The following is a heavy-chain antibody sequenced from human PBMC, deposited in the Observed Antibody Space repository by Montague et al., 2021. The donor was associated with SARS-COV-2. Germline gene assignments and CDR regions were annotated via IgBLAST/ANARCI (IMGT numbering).Heavy chain of an antibody. Sequence: SLRLSCAASGFTFNNYAMHWVRQAPGKGLEWVAIISYDGSNKYYADSVKGRFAISRDSSKNTLYLQMNSLRPEDTAVYYCVRYAFIKSRGAGAGSFGYWGQGTLVTLSS. CDR2: ISYDGSNK. CDR3: VRYAFIKSRGAGAGSFGY. CDR1: GFTFNNYA. V-gene: IGHV3-30*09. D-gene: IGHD6-19*01. J-gene: IGHJ4*02.